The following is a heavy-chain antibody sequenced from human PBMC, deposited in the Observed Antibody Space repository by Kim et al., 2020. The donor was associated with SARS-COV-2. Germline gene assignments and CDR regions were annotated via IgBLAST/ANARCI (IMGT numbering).Heavy chain of an antibody. CDR3: ARGVAAAGRWYFDL. J-gene: IGHJ2*01. Sequence: NPSLKSRVTISVDTSKHQFSLKLSSVTAADTAVYYCARGVAAAGRWYFDLWGRGTLVTVSS. D-gene: IGHD6-13*01. V-gene: IGHV4-31*02.